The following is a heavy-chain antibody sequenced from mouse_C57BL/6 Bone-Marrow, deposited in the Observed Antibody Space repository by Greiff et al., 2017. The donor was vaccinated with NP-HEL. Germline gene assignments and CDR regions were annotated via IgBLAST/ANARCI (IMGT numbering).Heavy chain of an antibody. CDR3: TSSSGSGDY. V-gene: IGHV14-4*01. CDR1: GFNIKDDY. Sequence: EVQGVESGAELVRPGASVKLSCTASGFNIKDDYMHWVKQRPEQGLEWIGWIDPENGDTEYASKFQGKATITADTSSNTAYLQLSSLTSEDTAVYYCTSSSGSGDYWGQGTTLTVSS. J-gene: IGHJ2*01. D-gene: IGHD1-1*01. CDR2: IDPENGDT.